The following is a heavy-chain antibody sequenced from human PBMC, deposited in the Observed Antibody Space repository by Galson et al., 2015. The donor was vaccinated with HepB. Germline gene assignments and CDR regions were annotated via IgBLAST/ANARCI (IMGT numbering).Heavy chain of an antibody. Sequence: SLRLSCAASGFTFSSYGMHWVRQAPGKGLEWVAVISYDGSNKYYADSVKGRFTISRDNSKNTLYLQMNSLRAEDTAVYYCAKEGDYGDYGGFFRYYGMDVWGQGTTVTVSS. J-gene: IGHJ6*02. CDR2: ISYDGSNK. D-gene: IGHD4-17*01. V-gene: IGHV3-30*18. CDR3: AKEGDYGDYGGFFRYYGMDV. CDR1: GFTFSSYG.